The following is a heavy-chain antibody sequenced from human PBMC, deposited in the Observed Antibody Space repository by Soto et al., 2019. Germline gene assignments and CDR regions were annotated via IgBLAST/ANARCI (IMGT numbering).Heavy chain of an antibody. Sequence: GGSLRLSCAASGFTVSSNYMSWVRQAPGKGLEWVSVIYSGGSTYYADSVKGRFTISRDNSKNTLYLQMNSLRAEDTAVYYCARGMYAIFVGYYFDYWGQGTLVTVSS. CDR1: GFTVSSNY. CDR2: IYSGGST. CDR3: ARGMYAIFVGYYFDY. D-gene: IGHD3-3*01. V-gene: IGHV3-66*01. J-gene: IGHJ4*02.